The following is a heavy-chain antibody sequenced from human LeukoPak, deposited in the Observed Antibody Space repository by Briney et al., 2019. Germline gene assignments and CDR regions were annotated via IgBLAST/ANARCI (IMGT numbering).Heavy chain of an antibody. CDR1: GYTFTSYA. CDR3: ARDDNDLGYYGMDV. CDR2: INTNTGNP. Sequence: ASVKVSCKASGYTFTSYAMNWVRQAPGQGLEWMGWINTNTGNPTYAQGFTGRFVFSLDTSVSTAYLQISSLKAEDTAVYYCARDDNDLGYYGMDVWGQGATVTVSS. V-gene: IGHV7-4-1*02. D-gene: IGHD2-8*01. J-gene: IGHJ6*02.